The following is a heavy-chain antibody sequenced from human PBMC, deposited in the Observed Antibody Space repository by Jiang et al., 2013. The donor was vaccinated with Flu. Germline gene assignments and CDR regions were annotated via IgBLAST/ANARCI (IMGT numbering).Heavy chain of an antibody. Sequence: QTLSLTCAISGDSVSSNNVAWNWIRQSPSRGLEWLGRTYYRSQWYNDYAASVKSRITIKPDTSTNQFTLQLNSVTPEDTAVYYCVGFSNYKFGTFWTDWGQGTHVTVSS. CDR3: VGFSNYKFGTFWTD. V-gene: IGHV6-1*01. CDR2: TYYRSQWYN. J-gene: IGHJ4*02. CDR1: GDSVSSNNVA. D-gene: IGHD3-10*01.